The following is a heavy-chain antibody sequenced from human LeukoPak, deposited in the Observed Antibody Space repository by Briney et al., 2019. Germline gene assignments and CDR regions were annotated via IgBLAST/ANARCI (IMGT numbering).Heavy chain of an antibody. CDR1: GGTFSSYA. Sequence: SVKVSCKASGGTFSSYAISWVRQAPGQGLEWMGGILPIFGTANYAQKFQGRVTITTDESTSTAYMELSSLRSEDTAVYYCAREAWFGELSYFDYWGQGTLVTVSS. D-gene: IGHD3-10*01. J-gene: IGHJ4*02. CDR2: ILPIFGTA. CDR3: AREAWFGELSYFDY. V-gene: IGHV1-69*05.